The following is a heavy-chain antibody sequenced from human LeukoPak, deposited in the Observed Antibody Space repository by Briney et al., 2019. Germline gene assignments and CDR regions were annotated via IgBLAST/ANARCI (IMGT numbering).Heavy chain of an antibody. Sequence: GGPLRLSCAASVFTFRASLMTWVRQAPGKGLEWVTNINQNGSTKYYVDSVKGRFTISRDNARNALYLQINSLRTEDTAVYYCARGDRGFDYWGQGTLVTVSS. J-gene: IGHJ4*02. CDR1: VFTFRASL. CDR2: INQNGSTK. V-gene: IGHV3-7*01. CDR3: ARGDRGFDY.